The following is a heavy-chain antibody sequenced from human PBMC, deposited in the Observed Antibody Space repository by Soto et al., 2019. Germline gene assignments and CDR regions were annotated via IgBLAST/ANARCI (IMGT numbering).Heavy chain of an antibody. CDR3: ARQAAYYFDY. CDR1: GYTFTSYG. Sequence: ASVKVSCKASGYTFTSYGISWVRQAPGQGLEWMGGIIPIIGKANYAQKFQGRVTITADESTSTAYMELSSLRSEDTAVYYCARQAAYYFDYWGQGTLVTVSS. CDR2: IIPIIGKA. J-gene: IGHJ4*02. D-gene: IGHD6-13*01. V-gene: IGHV1-69*13.